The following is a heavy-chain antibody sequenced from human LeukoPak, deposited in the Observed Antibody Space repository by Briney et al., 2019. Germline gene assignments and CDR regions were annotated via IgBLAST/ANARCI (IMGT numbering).Heavy chain of an antibody. D-gene: IGHD2/OR15-2a*01. CDR2: IYYSGST. Sequence: SETLSLTCTVSGGSISSGGYYWSWIRQHPGKGLEWIGYIYYSGSTYYNPSLKSRVTISVDTSKNQFSLKLSSVTAADTAVYYCARTAFEGLVLLRFGPNYGMDVWGQGTTVTVSS. J-gene: IGHJ6*02. CDR3: ARTAFEGLVLLRFGPNYGMDV. CDR1: GGSISSGGYY. V-gene: IGHV4-31*03.